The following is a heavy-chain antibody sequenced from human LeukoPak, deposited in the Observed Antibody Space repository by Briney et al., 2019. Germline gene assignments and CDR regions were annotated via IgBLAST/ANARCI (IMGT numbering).Heavy chain of an antibody. J-gene: IGHJ3*02. CDR2: INQDGGEK. Sequence: PGGSLRLSCAASEFTFSNYWMTWVRQAPGKGLEWVANINQDGGEKYYVDSVKGRFTISRDNDKNSLYLQMNSLRAVDTAVYYCARVAYYYDTSGYYSYAFDIWGQGTMVTVSS. CDR1: EFTFSNYW. D-gene: IGHD3-22*01. CDR3: ARVAYYYDTSGYYSYAFDI. V-gene: IGHV3-7*05.